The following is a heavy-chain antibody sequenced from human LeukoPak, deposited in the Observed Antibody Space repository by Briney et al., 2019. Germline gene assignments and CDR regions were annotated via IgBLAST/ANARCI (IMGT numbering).Heavy chain of an antibody. D-gene: IGHD1-26*01. J-gene: IGHJ4*02. CDR1: GYTFTSYG. V-gene: IGHV1-18*01. CDR3: TRVEELLDPFDY. Sequence: ASVKVSCKASGYTFTSYGISWVRQAPGQGLEWMGWISAYNGNTNYAQKLQGRVTMTTDTSTSTAYMELRSLRSDDTAVYYCTRVEELLDPFDYWGQGTLVTVSS. CDR2: ISAYNGNT.